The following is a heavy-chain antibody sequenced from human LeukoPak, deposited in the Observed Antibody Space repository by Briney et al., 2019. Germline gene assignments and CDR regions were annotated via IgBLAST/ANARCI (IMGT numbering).Heavy chain of an antibody. CDR1: GFTFSSYS. J-gene: IGHJ5*02. D-gene: IGHD6-13*01. V-gene: IGHV3-21*01. CDR3: ARGGLYSTSLETYNWFDP. CDR2: ISSSSSYI. Sequence: PGGSLRLSCAASGFTFSSYSMNWVRQAPGKGLEWVSSISSSSSYIYYADSVKGRFTISRDNAKNSLYLQLNSLRAEDTAVYYCARGGLYSTSLETYNWFDPWGQGTLVTVSS.